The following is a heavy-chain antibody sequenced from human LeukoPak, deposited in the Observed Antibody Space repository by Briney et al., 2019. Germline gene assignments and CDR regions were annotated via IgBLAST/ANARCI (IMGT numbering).Heavy chain of an antibody. D-gene: IGHD6-19*01. V-gene: IGHV4-59*08. J-gene: IGHJ4*02. Sequence: SETLSLTCSVSGGSISSYYWSWIRQPPGKGLEWIGYIYYNGSSNYNPSLKSRVTISVDTSKNQFSLKLSSVTAADTAVYYCARCQWLGATCSHDYWGQGTLVTVSS. CDR1: GGSISSYY. CDR2: IYYNGSS. CDR3: ARCQWLGATCSHDY.